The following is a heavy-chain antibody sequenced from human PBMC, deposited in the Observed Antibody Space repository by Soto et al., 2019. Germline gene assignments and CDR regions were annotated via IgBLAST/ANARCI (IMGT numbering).Heavy chain of an antibody. Sequence: GGSLRLSCAASGFTFSSYDMHWVRQATGKGLEWVSAIGTAGDTYYPGSVKGRFTISRENAKNSLYLQMNSLGAEDTAVYYCARAPRVGCSGGSCYEAQHYYYYGMDVWGQGTTVTVSS. V-gene: IGHV3-13*01. CDR1: GFTFSSYD. D-gene: IGHD2-15*01. J-gene: IGHJ6*02. CDR2: IGTAGDT. CDR3: ARAPRVGCSGGSCYEAQHYYYYGMDV.